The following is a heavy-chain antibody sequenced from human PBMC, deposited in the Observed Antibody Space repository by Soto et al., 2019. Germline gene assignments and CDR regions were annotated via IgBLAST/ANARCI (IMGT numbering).Heavy chain of an antibody. D-gene: IGHD2-15*01. CDR3: AKNREGSCYSPPDY. CDR2: IRSSGGTT. CDR1: GFTFTSYA. V-gene: IGHV3-23*01. Sequence: PGGSLRLSCAASGFTFTSYAMSWVRQAPGKGLEWVSAIRSSGGTTYYADSVKGRFTISRDNSKNTLYLQMSSLRAEDTAVYYCAKNREGSCYSPPDYWGQGTLVTSPQ. J-gene: IGHJ4*02.